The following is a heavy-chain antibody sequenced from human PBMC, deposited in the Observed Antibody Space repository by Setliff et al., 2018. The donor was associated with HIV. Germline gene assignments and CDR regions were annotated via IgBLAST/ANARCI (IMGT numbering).Heavy chain of an antibody. D-gene: IGHD2-15*01. Sequence: NPSETLSLTCTVSGGSISTFYWSWIRQPPGKGLEWIGYIYTSGSTNYNPSLKSRVTISVDTSKNLFSLKLTSVTAADTAVYYCAKGPVSGVDLWGQGTLVTVSS. CDR2: IYTSGST. CDR1: GGSISTFY. J-gene: IGHJ5*02. V-gene: IGHV4-4*09. CDR3: AKGPVSGVDL.